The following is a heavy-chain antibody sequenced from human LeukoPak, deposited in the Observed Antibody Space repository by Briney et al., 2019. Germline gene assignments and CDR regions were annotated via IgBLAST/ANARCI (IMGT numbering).Heavy chain of an antibody. CDR1: GGSISSYY. Sequence: SETVSLICTVSGGSISSYYWSWIRQPPGKGLEWIGYIYYSGSTNYNPSLKSRVTISVDTSKNQFSLKLSSVTAADTAVYYCARHPLRFGEFPWFDPWGQGTL. V-gene: IGHV4-59*08. J-gene: IGHJ5*02. D-gene: IGHD3-10*01. CDR2: IYYSGST. CDR3: ARHPLRFGEFPWFDP.